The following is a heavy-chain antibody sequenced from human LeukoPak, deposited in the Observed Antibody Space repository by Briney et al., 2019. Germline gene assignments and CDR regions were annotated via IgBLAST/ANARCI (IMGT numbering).Heavy chain of an antibody. Sequence: PSETLSLTCAVYGGSFSGYYWSWIRQPPGKGLEWIGEINHSGSTNYNPSLKSRVTISVDTSKNQFSLKLSSVTAADTAVYYCARLGYYGSGRRNKDYWGQGTLVTVSS. D-gene: IGHD3-10*01. J-gene: IGHJ4*02. CDR2: INHSGST. CDR3: ARLGYYGSGRRNKDY. CDR1: GGSFSGYY. V-gene: IGHV4-34*01.